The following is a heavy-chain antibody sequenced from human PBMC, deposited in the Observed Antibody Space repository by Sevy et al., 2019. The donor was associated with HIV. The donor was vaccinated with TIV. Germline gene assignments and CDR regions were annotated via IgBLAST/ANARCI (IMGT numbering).Heavy chain of an antibody. CDR3: AREAYRYGSGSYYNLYFDC. CDR1: GFTFSSYA. CDR2: ISYDGSNK. D-gene: IGHD3-10*01. V-gene: IGHV3-30-3*01. J-gene: IGHJ4*02. Sequence: GGSLRLSCAASGFTFSSYAMHWVRQAPGKGLEWVAVISYDGSNKYYADSVKGRFTISRDNSKNTLYLQMNSLRAEDTAVYYCAREAYRYGSGSYYNLYFDCWGQGTLVTVSS.